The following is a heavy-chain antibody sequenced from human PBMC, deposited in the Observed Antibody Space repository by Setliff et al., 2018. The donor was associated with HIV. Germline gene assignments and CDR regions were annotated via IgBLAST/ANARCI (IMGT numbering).Heavy chain of an antibody. CDR1: GGSITGYY. V-gene: IGHV4-59*08. D-gene: IGHD1-26*01. Sequence: PSETLSLTCTVSGGSITGYYWSWIRQPPGKVLEWIGWIYYSGNTRYNPSLKSRGTRSLDTSKNRFSLQLTSVTAADTAVYYCARHRDGGTYPLDYWGQGTRVTVSS. CDR2: IYYSGNT. CDR3: ARHRDGGTYPLDY. J-gene: IGHJ4*02.